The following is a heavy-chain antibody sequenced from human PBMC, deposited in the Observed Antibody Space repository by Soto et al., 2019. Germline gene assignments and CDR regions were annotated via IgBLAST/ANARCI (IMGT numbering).Heavy chain of an antibody. CDR3: ARVPRYGSGSYDY. D-gene: IGHD3-10*01. CDR2: IYSGGST. J-gene: IGHJ4*02. CDR1: GFTVSSNY. Sequence: GGSLRLSCAASGFTVSSNYMSWVRQAPGKGLEWVSVIYSGGSTYYADSVKGRFTISRHNSKNTLYLQMNSLRAEDTAVYYGARVPRYGSGSYDYWGQGTLVTVSS. V-gene: IGHV3-53*04.